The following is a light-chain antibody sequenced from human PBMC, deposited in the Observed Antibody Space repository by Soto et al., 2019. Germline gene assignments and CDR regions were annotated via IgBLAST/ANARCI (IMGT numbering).Light chain of an antibody. CDR1: RSDVGGYNY. Sequence: QSVLTQPASVSGSRGQSITISCTGTRSDVGGYNYVSWYQQQPGKAPKLMIYDVSNRPSGVSNRFSGSKSGNTASLTISGLQAEYEADYYCSSYTSSSTRVFGTGTKGTVL. J-gene: IGLJ1*01. CDR3: SSYTSSSTRV. V-gene: IGLV2-14*01. CDR2: DVS.